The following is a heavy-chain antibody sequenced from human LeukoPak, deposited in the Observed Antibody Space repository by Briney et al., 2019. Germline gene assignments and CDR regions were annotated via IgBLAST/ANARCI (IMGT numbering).Heavy chain of an antibody. CDR3: AKDQGVLDYYGSGTYLDY. V-gene: IGHV4-34*01. CDR1: GGSFSGYY. Sequence: SETLSLTCAVYGGSFSGYYWSWIRQPPGKGLEWIGEINHSGSTNYNPSLKSRVTISVDTSKNQFSLKLSSVTAADTAVYYCAKDQGVLDYYGSGTYLDYWGQGTLVTVSS. D-gene: IGHD3-10*01. CDR2: INHSGST. J-gene: IGHJ4*02.